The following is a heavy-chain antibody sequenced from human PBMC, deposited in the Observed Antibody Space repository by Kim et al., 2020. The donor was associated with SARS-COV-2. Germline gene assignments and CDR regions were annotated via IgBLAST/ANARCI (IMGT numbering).Heavy chain of an antibody. Sequence: ADTVKGRFNSSRDNAENSLYLQMNSLGTEDTGLYYCAKDRGAVAGWYFDLWGRGTLVTVSS. V-gene: IGHV3-9*01. J-gene: IGHJ2*01. CDR3: AKDRGAVAGWYFDL. D-gene: IGHD6-19*01.